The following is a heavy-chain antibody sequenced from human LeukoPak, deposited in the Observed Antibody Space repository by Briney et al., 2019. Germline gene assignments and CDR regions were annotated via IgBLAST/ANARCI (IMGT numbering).Heavy chain of an antibody. CDR2: IYRGAST. Sequence: GGSLRLSCAASGFIVSSNCMIWVRQDPGKGLEWVSSIYRGASTYYADSVKGRFTISRDNSKNTLYLHMISLRVEDTAVYYCARDTPRGDNAFDIWGEGTIVTVSS. CDR1: GFIVSSNC. D-gene: IGHD5-24*01. V-gene: IGHV3-53*01. CDR3: ARDTPRGDNAFDI. J-gene: IGHJ3*02.